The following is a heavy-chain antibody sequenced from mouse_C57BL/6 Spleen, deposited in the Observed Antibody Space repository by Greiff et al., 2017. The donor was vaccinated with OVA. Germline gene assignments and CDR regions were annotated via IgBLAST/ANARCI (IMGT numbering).Heavy chain of an antibody. D-gene: IGHD2-1*01. V-gene: IGHV1-69*01. Sequence: VKLQQPGAELVMPGASVKLSCKASGYTFTSYWMHWVKQRPGQGLEWIGEIDPSDSYTNYNQKFKRKSTLTVDKSSSTAYMQLSSLTSEDSAVYYCARGGNYVWYFDVWGTGTTVTVSS. CDR1: GYTFTSYW. CDR2: IDPSDSYT. CDR3: ARGGNYVWYFDV. J-gene: IGHJ1*03.